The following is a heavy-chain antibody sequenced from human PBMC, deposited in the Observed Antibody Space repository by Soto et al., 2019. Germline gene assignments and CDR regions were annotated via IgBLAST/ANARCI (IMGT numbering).Heavy chain of an antibody. V-gene: IGHV3-23*01. CDR2: LSGSGGST. Sequence: EVQLLESGGGLVQPGGSLRLSCAAYGFTFSSYAMSWVRQAPGKGPEWVSALSGSGGSTYYADSVKGRFTISRDNSKNTLYLQMNSLRAEDTAVYYCAKPNSGYDWYWYFDLWGRGTLVTVSS. J-gene: IGHJ2*01. CDR3: AKPNSGYDWYWYFDL. CDR1: GFTFSSYA. D-gene: IGHD5-12*01.